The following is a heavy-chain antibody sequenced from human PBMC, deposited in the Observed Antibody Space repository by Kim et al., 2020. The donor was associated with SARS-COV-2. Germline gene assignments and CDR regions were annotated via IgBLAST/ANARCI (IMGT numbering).Heavy chain of an antibody. D-gene: IGHD2-21*02. Sequence: GGRTYYADFVRGRLTISKDNSKNTLYLQMNSLRTEETAIYCCAKGMAGDDCWGRGTLVTVSS. J-gene: IGHJ4*02. V-gene: IGHV3-23*01. CDR2: GGRT. CDR3: AKGMAGDDC.